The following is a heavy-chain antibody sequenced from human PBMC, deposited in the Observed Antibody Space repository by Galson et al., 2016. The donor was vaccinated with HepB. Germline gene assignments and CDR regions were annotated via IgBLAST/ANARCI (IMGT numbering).Heavy chain of an antibody. D-gene: IGHD2-2*01. Sequence: SVKVSCKASGYRFSDYGIIWVRQAPGQGLQWMAWISAYNGEIYYAQNFRDRVTVTTDTSTSTAYMELRGLISDDTAMDYWARGPSVPLSGDYWGQGTLVTVSS. CDR3: ARGPSVPLSGDY. V-gene: IGHV1-18*01. CDR2: ISAYNGEI. J-gene: IGHJ4*02. CDR1: GYRFSDYG.